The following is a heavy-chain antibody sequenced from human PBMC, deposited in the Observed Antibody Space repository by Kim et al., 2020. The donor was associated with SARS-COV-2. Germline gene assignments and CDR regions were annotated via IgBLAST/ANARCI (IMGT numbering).Heavy chain of an antibody. V-gene: IGHV1-69*04. CDR2: IIPILGIA. Sequence: SVKVSCKASGGTFSSYAISWVRQAPGQGLEWMGRIIPILGIANYAQKFQGRVTITADKSTSTAYMELSSLRSEDTAVYYCARSGGYCSGGSPCGFDPWGQGTLVTVSS. CDR3: ARSGGYCSGGSPCGFDP. CDR1: GGTFSSYA. D-gene: IGHD2-15*01. J-gene: IGHJ5*02.